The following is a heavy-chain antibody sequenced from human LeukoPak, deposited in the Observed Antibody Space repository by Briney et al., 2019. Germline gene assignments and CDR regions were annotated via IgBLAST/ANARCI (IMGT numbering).Heavy chain of an antibody. CDR3: AAVKSGSSWYLLFDY. CDR2: IIPIFGTA. V-gene: IGHV1-69*13. J-gene: IGHJ4*02. Sequence: ASVKVSCKASGGTFSSYAISWVRQAPGQGLEWMGGIIPIFGTANYAQKFQGRVTITADESTSTAYMELSSLRSEDTAVYYCAAVKSGSSWYLLFDYWGQGTLVTVSS. D-gene: IGHD6-13*01. CDR1: GGTFSSYA.